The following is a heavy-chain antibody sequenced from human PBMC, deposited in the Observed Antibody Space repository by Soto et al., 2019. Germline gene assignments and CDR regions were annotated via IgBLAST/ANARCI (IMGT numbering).Heavy chain of an antibody. D-gene: IGHD2-2*01. CDR1: GGTFSSYA. CDR3: ARSQGSSTSLEVYYYYYYGMGV. CDR2: IIPISGTA. V-gene: IGHV1-69*01. J-gene: IGHJ6*02. Sequence: QVQLVQSGAEVKKPGSSVKVSCKASGGTFSSYAISWVRQAPGQGLEWMGGIIPISGTANYAQKFQGRVTITAAEYTSTAYMGLSSLRSEDTAVYYCARSQGSSTSLEVYYYYYYGMGVWGQGTTVTVSS.